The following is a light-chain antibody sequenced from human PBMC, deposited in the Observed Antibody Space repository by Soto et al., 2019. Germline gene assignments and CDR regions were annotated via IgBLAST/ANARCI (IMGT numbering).Light chain of an antibody. Sequence: SALTQPPSESGSPGQSVTISCTGTSSDVGGYDYVSWYQQHPGKAPKLMIYEVTIRPSGVSDRFSGSKSGNTASLTVSGLQAEDEADYYCSSYTGGNPSYVFGTGTKVTVL. CDR3: SSYTGGNPSYV. V-gene: IGLV2-8*01. J-gene: IGLJ1*01. CDR2: EVT. CDR1: SSDVGGYDY.